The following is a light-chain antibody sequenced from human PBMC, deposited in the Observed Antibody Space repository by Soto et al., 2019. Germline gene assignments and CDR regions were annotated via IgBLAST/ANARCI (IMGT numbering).Light chain of an antibody. CDR2: DAS. Sequence: DIQMTQSPSTLSASVGGRVTITCRASQSIASWLAWYQQKPGKAPELLIYDASSLKSGVPSRFSGSGSGTEFTLTISDLQPGDFATYFCHSRAFGQGTRLEIK. V-gene: IGKV1-5*01. J-gene: IGKJ5*01. CDR1: QSIASW. CDR3: HSRA.